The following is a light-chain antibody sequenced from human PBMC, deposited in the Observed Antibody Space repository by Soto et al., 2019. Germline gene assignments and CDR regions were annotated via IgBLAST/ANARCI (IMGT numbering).Light chain of an antibody. Sequence: EIVMTQSPATLSVSPGGRATLSCRASQSIGDTLAWYQQKPGQAPRLLIYGASSRVTGFPARFSGSGSGTDFTLTIISRQSDDFAVYYYQQYDNLPWTFGQGTKVDIK. V-gene: IGKV3-15*01. CDR3: QQYDNLPWT. J-gene: IGKJ1*01. CDR2: GAS. CDR1: QSIGDT.